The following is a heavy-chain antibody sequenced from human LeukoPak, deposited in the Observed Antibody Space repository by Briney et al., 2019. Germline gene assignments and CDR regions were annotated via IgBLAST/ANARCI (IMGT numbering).Heavy chain of an antibody. D-gene: IGHD3-3*01. Sequence: GGSLRLSCAASGFTFSSYEMNWVRQAPGKGLEWVSSISSSSSYIYYADSVKGRFTISRDNSKNTVSLQMHSLTAEDTAVYYCAKPFGFLEWLYGGYFDSWGQGTLVTVSS. CDR2: ISSSSSYI. V-gene: IGHV3-21*04. CDR1: GFTFSSYE. J-gene: IGHJ4*02. CDR3: AKPFGFLEWLYGGYFDS.